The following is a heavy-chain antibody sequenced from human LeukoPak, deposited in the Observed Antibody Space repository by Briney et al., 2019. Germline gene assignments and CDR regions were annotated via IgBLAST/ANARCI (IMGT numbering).Heavy chain of an antibody. V-gene: IGHV3-23*01. CDR1: GFTVSSNY. Sequence: GGSLRLSCAASGFTVSSNYMSWVRQAPGKGLEWVSAISGSGGSTYYADSVKGRFTISRDNSKNTLYLQMNSLRAEDTAVYYCAKDHLFEPASGSYSDYWGQGTLVTVSS. D-gene: IGHD3-10*01. CDR2: ISGSGGST. J-gene: IGHJ4*02. CDR3: AKDHLFEPASGSYSDY.